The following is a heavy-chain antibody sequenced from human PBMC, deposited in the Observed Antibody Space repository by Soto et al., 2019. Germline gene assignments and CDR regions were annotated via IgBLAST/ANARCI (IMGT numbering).Heavy chain of an antibody. Sequence: ASVKVSCKSSGGTFSSHSINWVRQAPGQGLEWMGIINPSGGSTSYAQKFQGRVTMTRDTSTSTVYMELSSLRSEDTAVYYCARDRSYGYSYYYYGMDVWGQGTTVTVSS. CDR1: GGTFSSHS. D-gene: IGHD5-18*01. J-gene: IGHJ6*02. CDR2: INPSGGST. CDR3: ARDRSYGYSYYYYGMDV. V-gene: IGHV1-46*01.